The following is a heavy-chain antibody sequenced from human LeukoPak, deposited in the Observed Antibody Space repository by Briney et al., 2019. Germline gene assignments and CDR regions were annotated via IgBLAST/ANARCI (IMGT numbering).Heavy chain of an antibody. Sequence: SETLSLTCTVSGGSISSSSYYWGWIRHPPGKGLEWIGSIYYSGSTYYNPSLKSRVTISVAKSKNQFSLKLSSVTAADTAVYYYASLPGGYWELLEYFQHWGQGTLVTVSS. J-gene: IGHJ1*01. CDR2: IYYSGST. D-gene: IGHD1-26*01. CDR1: GGSISSSSYY. V-gene: IGHV4-39*01. CDR3: ASLPGGYWELLEYFQH.